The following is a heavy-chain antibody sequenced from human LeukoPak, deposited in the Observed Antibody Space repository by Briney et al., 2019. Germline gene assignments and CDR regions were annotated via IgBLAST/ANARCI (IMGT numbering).Heavy chain of an antibody. CDR3: ARRPGIAAAGRVYYGMDV. D-gene: IGHD6-13*01. CDR1: GFTFSSYG. V-gene: IGHV3-33*01. J-gene: IGHJ6*02. CDR2: IWYDGSNK. Sequence: GRSLRLSCAASGFTFSSYGTHWVRQAPGKGLEWVAVIWYDGSNKYYADSVKGRFTISRDNSKNTLYLRMNSLRAEDTAVYYCARRPGIAAAGRVYYGMDVWGQGTTVTVSS.